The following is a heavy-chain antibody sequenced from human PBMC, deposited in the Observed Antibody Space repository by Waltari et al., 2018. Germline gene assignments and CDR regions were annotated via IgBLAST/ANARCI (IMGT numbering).Heavy chain of an antibody. V-gene: IGHV4-61*02. Sequence: QVQLQESGPGLVKPSQTLSLTCIVSGGSISSGGYYWSWIRQPAGKGLEWFGRVFTSGLTNYNPSLKSRVTVSLDTSKNHFSLNLSSVTAADTAVYYCAREWDHYDNSGKGAFEIWGQGTLVTVSS. CDR1: GGSISSGGYY. CDR2: VFTSGLT. D-gene: IGHD3-22*01. CDR3: AREWDHYDNSGKGAFEI. J-gene: IGHJ3*02.